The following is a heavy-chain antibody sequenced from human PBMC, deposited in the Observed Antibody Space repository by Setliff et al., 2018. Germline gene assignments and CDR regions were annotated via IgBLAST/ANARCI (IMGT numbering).Heavy chain of an antibody. CDR1: GFTFSSYT. D-gene: IGHD3-10*01. J-gene: IGHJ4*02. Sequence: PGGSLRLSCEASGFTFSSYTMTWVRQAPGEGLEWVSGISWNSGSIGYVDSVKGRFTISRDNAKNSLYLQMNSLRAEDTAVYYCVGWFGDLLNSWGQGTLVTAPQ. CDR2: ISWNSGSI. CDR3: VGWFGDLLNS. V-gene: IGHV3-9*01.